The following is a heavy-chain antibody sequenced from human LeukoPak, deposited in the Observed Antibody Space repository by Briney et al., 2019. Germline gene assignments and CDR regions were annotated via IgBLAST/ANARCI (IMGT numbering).Heavy chain of an antibody. Sequence: ASVKVSCKASGYTFTSYAMHWVRQAPGQRLEWMGWINAGNGNTKYSQKFQGRVTITRDTSASTAYMELSSLRSEDTAVYYCVRDRLSFSSSINWFDPWGQGTLVTVSS. D-gene: IGHD6-13*01. CDR1: GYTFTSYA. CDR3: VRDRLSFSSSINWFDP. J-gene: IGHJ5*02. CDR2: INAGNGNT. V-gene: IGHV1-3*01.